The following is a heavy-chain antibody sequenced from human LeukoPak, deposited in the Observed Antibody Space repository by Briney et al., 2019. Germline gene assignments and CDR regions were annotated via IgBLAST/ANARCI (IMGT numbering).Heavy chain of an antibody. J-gene: IGHJ6*02. D-gene: IGHD4-11*01. CDR1: GGSISSGGYY. CDR2: IYYSGST. V-gene: IGHV4-39*01. CDR3: ARLGTTIYYYYYGMDV. Sequence: SETLSLTCTVSGGSISSGGYYWAWIRQPPGKGLEWIGSIYYSGSTYYNPSLKSRVTISVDTSKTQFSLKLTSVTAADTAVYYCARLGTTIYYYYYGMDVWGQGTTVTVSS.